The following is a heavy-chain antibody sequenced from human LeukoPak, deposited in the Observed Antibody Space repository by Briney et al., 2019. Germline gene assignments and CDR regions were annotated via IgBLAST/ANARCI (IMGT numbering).Heavy chain of an antibody. J-gene: IGHJ4*02. CDR1: GFTFSSSA. CDR3: AKDLWGDYGDFDY. D-gene: IGHD4-17*01. V-gene: IGHV3-23*01. CDR2: ISGSGGST. Sequence: GGSLRLSCAASGFTFSSSAMSWVRQVPGKGLEWVSAISGSGGSTYYADSVKGRFTISREDSKNTLYLQMNSLRAEDTAVYYCAKDLWGDYGDFDYWGQGTLVTVSS.